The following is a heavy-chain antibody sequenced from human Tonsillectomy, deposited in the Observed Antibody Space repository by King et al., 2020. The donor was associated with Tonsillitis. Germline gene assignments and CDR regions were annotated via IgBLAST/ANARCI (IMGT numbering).Heavy chain of an antibody. Sequence: HVQLVESGGGLVKPRGSLTLSCAASGFTFSNFYMTWIRQAPGKGLEWVSYITSSGSAKYYADSVRGRFTISRDNSKNSLYLHMSSLRADDTAVYYCARQYQLLDNWGQGTLVTVSA. CDR1: GFTFSNFY. CDR3: ARQYQLLDN. V-gene: IGHV3-11*01. J-gene: IGHJ4*02. CDR2: ITSSGSAK. D-gene: IGHD2-2*01.